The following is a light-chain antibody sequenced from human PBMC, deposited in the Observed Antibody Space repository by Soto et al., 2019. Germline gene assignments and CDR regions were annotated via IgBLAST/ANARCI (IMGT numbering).Light chain of an antibody. J-gene: IGKJ1*01. CDR3: HQYGSSPRT. V-gene: IGKV3-20*01. CDR2: GAS. CDR1: QRVSSNF. Sequence: EIVLTQSPGTLSLSPGDRATLSCRASQRVSSNFLAWYQQKPGQAPRLLIYGASIRATGIPDRFSGSGSGTDFPLNIRRLEPEDFAMYFCHQYGSSPRTFGQGTKVEIK.